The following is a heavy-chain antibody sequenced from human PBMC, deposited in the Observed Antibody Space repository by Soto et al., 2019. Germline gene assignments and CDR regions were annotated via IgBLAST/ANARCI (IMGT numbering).Heavy chain of an antibody. J-gene: IGHJ6*03. CDR3: ARHQRGEALDYYYYYYMDV. D-gene: IGHD3-3*02. Sequence: QLQLQESGPGLVKPSETLSLTCTVSGGSISSSSYYWGWIRQPQGKGLEWIGSIYYSGSTYYNPSLKSRVTISVDTSKNQFSLKLSSVTAAYTAVYYCARHQRGEALDYYYYYYMDVWGKGTTVTVSS. CDR1: GGSISSSSYY. CDR2: IYYSGST. V-gene: IGHV4-39*01.